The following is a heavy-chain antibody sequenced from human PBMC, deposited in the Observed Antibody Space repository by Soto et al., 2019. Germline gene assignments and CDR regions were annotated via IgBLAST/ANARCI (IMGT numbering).Heavy chain of an antibody. CDR2: FDPEDGET. Sequence: EASVKVSCKVSGYTLTELSMHWERQAPGKGLEWMGGFDPEDGETIYAQKFQGRVTMTEDTSTDTAYMELSSLRSEDTAVYYCATLSHYYYYGMDVWGQGTTVTVSS. V-gene: IGHV1-24*01. CDR3: ATLSHYYYYGMDV. CDR1: GYTLTELS. J-gene: IGHJ6*02.